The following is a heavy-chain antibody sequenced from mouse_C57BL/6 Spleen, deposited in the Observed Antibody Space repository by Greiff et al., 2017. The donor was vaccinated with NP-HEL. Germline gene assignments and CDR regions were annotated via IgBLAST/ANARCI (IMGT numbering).Heavy chain of an antibody. CDR2: IDPETGAT. CDR1: GYTFTDYE. D-gene: IGHD2-3*01. J-gene: IGHJ4*01. V-gene: IGHV1-15*01. Sequence: QVQLQQSGAELVRPGASVTLSCKASGYTFTDYEMHWVKQTPVHGLEWIGAIDPETGATAYNQKFKGKAILTADKSSSTAYMELRSLTSEDSAVYYCTNIYDGYPYAMDYWGQGTSVTVSS. CDR3: TNIYDGYPYAMDY.